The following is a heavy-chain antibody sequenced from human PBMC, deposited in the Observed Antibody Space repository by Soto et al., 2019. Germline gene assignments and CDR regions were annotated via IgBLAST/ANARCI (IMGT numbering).Heavy chain of an antibody. D-gene: IGHD5-12*01. CDR3: VRIRRGDGYTFGY. CDR1: GFSLSNYW. Sequence: EVQLVESGGGSVQPGGSLRLSCAASGFSLSNYWMHWVRQAPGKGLVWVSRINIDGSTTTYADSVKGRFTISRDNAKNTLYLQMNSLRDEDTAVYYRVRIRRGDGYTFGYWGQGTLVTVSS. J-gene: IGHJ4*02. CDR2: INIDGSTT. V-gene: IGHV3-74*01.